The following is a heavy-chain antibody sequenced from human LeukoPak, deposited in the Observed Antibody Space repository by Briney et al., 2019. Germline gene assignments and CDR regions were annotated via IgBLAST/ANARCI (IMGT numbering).Heavy chain of an antibody. Sequence: GGSLRLSCAVSGFIVSDNYMSWVRQSPGKGLEWVSVMYSGGTRDYADSVKGRFIISRDDSRNTLYLQMRDLRAADTAVYYCARSRGYHFLNNWGRGTLVAVSS. CDR3: ARSRGYHFLNN. D-gene: IGHD3-22*01. V-gene: IGHV3-53*01. CDR2: MYSGGTR. J-gene: IGHJ4*02. CDR1: GFIVSDNY.